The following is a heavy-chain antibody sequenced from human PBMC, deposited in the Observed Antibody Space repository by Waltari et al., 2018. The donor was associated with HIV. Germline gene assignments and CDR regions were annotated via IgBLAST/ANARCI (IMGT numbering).Heavy chain of an antibody. J-gene: IGHJ2*01. V-gene: IGHV3-33*03. CDR1: GFNVTHFA. CDR2: MWSNGKKR. CDR3: ASPAGDCSGNFCYTGEIDP. Sequence: QVTLVESGGGVVQPGKSLRLSCVASGFNVTHFAMHWVRQAPGKGLGWVAVMWSNGKKRFYGESGKGRFIISRDSPKNTIFLQMNNLKVDDTALYYCASPAGDCSGNFCYTGEIDPWGHGTQVIVSS. D-gene: IGHD6-19*01.